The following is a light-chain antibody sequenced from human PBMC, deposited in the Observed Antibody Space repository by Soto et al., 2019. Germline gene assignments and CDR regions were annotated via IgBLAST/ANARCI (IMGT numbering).Light chain of an antibody. J-gene: IGKJ1*01. Sequence: IVLTQSPGTLSLSPGERATLSCRASQSVSSSYLAWYQQKPGQAPRLLIYGASSRATGIPDRFGGSGSGTDFTLTISRLEPEDFAVYYCQQYGSSPPFTFGQGTKVDI. CDR3: QQYGSSPPFT. CDR2: GAS. V-gene: IGKV3-20*01. CDR1: QSVSSSY.